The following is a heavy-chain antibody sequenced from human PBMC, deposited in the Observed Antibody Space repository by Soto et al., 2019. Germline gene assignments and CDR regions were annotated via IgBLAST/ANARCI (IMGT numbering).Heavy chain of an antibody. Sequence: PSETLSLTCTVSGGSISSSSYYWGWTRQPPGKGLEWIGSIYYSGSTYYNPSLKSRVTISVDTSKNQFSLKLSSVTAADTAVYYCASLSITIFGPDYHYYGMDVWGQGTTVTVSS. D-gene: IGHD3-3*01. CDR1: GGSISSSSYY. CDR3: ASLSITIFGPDYHYYGMDV. CDR2: IYYSGST. V-gene: IGHV4-39*01. J-gene: IGHJ6*02.